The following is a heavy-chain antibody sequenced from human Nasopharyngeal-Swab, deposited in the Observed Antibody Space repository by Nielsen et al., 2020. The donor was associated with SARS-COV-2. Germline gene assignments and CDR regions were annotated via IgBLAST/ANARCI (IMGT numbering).Heavy chain of an antibody. D-gene: IGHD3-22*01. Sequence: GGSLRLSCAASGFSFTSFGMHWVRKAPGKGLEWVAIIWYDGSSKYYADSVKGRFTISRDNSKNTLYLQMNSLRAEDTAVYYCASSPLDSNDYYYGFDYWGQGTLVTVSS. J-gene: IGHJ4*02. V-gene: IGHV3-30*02. CDR3: ASSPLDSNDYYYGFDY. CDR1: GFSFTSFG. CDR2: IWYDGSSK.